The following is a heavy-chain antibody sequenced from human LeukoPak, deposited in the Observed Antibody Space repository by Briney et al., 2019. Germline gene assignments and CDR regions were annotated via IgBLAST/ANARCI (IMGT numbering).Heavy chain of an antibody. CDR2: ISTSGSSI. CDR3: AIGTLYYGSENYDY. J-gene: IGHJ4*02. V-gene: IGHV3-48*04. Sequence: PGGSLTLSCAASGFTFSNYWMTWVRQAPGKGLEWVSYISTSGSSIYYADSVKGRFTISRDNAKNSLNLQMNRLRAEDTAVYYCAIGTLYYGSENYDYWGQGTLVTVSS. D-gene: IGHD3-10*01. CDR1: GFTFSNYW.